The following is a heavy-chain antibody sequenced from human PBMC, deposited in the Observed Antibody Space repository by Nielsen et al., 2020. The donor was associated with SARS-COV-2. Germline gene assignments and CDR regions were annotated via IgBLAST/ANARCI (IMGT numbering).Heavy chain of an antibody. J-gene: IGHJ5*02. CDR2: ISSSSSYT. V-gene: IGHV3-11*05. CDR1: GFTFSDYY. Sequence: SLKISCAASGFTFSDYYMSWIRQAPGKGLEWVSYISSSSSYTNYADSVKGRFTISRDNAKNSLYLQMNSLRAEDTAVYYCARALGYCSSTSCYTRFDPWGQGTLVTVSS. D-gene: IGHD2-2*02. CDR3: ARALGYCSSTSCYTRFDP.